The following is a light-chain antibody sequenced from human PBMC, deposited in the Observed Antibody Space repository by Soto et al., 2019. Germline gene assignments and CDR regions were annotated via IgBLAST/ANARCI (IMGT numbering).Light chain of an antibody. CDR1: QSVSSSY. CDR3: QRYGSSPRT. J-gene: IGKJ5*01. Sequence: EIVLTQSPGTLSLSPGERATLSCRASQSVSSSYLAWYQQKPGQAPRLLIYGASSRATGIPDRFSGSGSGTDFTLTIIRLEPEDFAVYYCQRYGSSPRTFGQGTRLEIK. V-gene: IGKV3-20*01. CDR2: GAS.